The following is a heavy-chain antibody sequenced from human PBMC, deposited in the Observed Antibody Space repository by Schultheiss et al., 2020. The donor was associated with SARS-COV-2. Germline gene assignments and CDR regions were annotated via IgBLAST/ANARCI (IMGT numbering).Heavy chain of an antibody. V-gene: IGHV3-9*01. D-gene: IGHD3/OR15-3a*01. CDR1: GFTFDDYA. Sequence: GGSLRLSCAASGFTFDDYAMHWVRQAPGKGLEWVSGISWNSGSIGYADSVKGRFTISRDNAKNSLYLQMNSLRAEDTAVYYCARDIRVWTLDYWGQGTLVTVSS. J-gene: IGHJ4*02. CDR3: ARDIRVWTLDY. CDR2: ISWNSGSI.